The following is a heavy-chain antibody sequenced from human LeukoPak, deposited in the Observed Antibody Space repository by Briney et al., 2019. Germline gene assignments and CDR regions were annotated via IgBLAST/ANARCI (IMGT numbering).Heavy chain of an antibody. D-gene: IGHD2-15*01. CDR1: GFTFSTYG. CDR2: ISNDGSNK. Sequence: PGRSLSLSCAASGFTFSTYGMHGVRQAPGKGPEWVGVISNDGSNKYHAESMKGRFTISRDNSKNTLYLQMNSLRAEDTAVYYCAKDEGHCSGGSCYRQDYWGQGTLVTVSS. J-gene: IGHJ4*02. CDR3: AKDEGHCSGGSCYRQDY. V-gene: IGHV3-30*18.